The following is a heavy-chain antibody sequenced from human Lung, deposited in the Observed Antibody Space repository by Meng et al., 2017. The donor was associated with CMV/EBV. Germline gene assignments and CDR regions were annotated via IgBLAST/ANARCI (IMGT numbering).Heavy chain of an antibody. D-gene: IGHD5-18*01. CDR1: GFTFSSYS. V-gene: IGHV3-48*04. CDR2: ISSSGGTI. CDR3: AREWSGYGLYY. Sequence: GGSLRLSCAASGFTFSSYSMNWVRQAPGKGLEWISSISSSGGTIFYANSVRGRFTISRDNTKNSLYLQMNSLRAEDTAVYYCAREWSGYGLYYWCQGALVXVSS. J-gene: IGHJ4*02.